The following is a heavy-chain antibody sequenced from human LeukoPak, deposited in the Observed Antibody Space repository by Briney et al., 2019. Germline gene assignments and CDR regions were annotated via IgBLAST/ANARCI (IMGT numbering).Heavy chain of an antibody. CDR1: GFTFSDYY. V-gene: IGHV3-11*01. CDR2: ISSSGSTI. Sequence: GGSLRLSCAPSGFTFSDYYIRWIRQAPGRGREWVSYISSSGSTIYYADPVKGRFPISRAHAKNSLYLQMNSLRAEDTAVYYCARDSTSSGWDYWGQGTLVTVSS. J-gene: IGHJ4*02. D-gene: IGHD6-19*01. CDR3: ARDSTSSGWDY.